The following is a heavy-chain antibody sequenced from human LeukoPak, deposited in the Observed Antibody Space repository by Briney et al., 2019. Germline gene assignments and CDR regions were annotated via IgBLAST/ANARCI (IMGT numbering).Heavy chain of an antibody. V-gene: IGHV3-30-3*01. J-gene: IGHJ6*02. D-gene: IGHD2-15*01. CDR3: ARVGCSGGSCYGGYYYYGMDV. CDR2: ISYDGSNK. CDR1: GFTFSSNA. Sequence: GGSLRLSCAASGFTFSSNAMSWVRQAPGKGLEWVAVISYDGSNKYYADSVKGRFTISRDNSKNTLYLQMNSLRAEDTAVYYCARVGCSGGSCYGGYYYYGMDVWGQGTTVTVSS.